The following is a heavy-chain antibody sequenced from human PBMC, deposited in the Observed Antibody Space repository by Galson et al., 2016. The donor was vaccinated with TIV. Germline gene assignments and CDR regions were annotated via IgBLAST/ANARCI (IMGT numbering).Heavy chain of an antibody. CDR1: GGTINSYA. J-gene: IGHJ6*02. Sequence: SVKVSCKASGGTINSYAINWVRQAPGQGLEWLGGIFPIFGSPTYGQNFQGRVSLTADEYKTTAYMELSSLRSKDTAVYFCAGSRHHLRGDPYYYYIMDVWGQGTTVSVSS. D-gene: IGHD2-21*02. CDR3: AGSRHHLRGDPYYYYIMDV. CDR2: IFPIFGSP. V-gene: IGHV1-69*13.